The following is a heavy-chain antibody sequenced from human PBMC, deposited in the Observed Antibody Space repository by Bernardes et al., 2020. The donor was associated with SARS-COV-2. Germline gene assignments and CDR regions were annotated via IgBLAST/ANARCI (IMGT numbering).Heavy chain of an antibody. CDR2: VAGSAETI. CDR1: GFSFSRNA. D-gene: IGHD6-19*01. CDR3: AKDFIVADSMWYLDV. J-gene: IGHJ2*01. V-gene: IGHV3-23*01. Sequence: GGSLRLSCAASGFSFSRNAMAWVRHSPGKGLETVAGVAGSAETIFYASSVRGRFTISKDSSNNIVYLQMDRLTAEDTGTYYCAKDFIVADSMWYLDVWGRGPLVAVSS.